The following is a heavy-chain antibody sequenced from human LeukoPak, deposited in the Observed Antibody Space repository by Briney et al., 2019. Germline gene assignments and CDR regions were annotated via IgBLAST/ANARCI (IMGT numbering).Heavy chain of an antibody. CDR1: GFTFSSYS. CDR2: IRSKTDGGTT. D-gene: IGHD3-3*01. V-gene: IGHV3-15*01. J-gene: IGHJ4*02. CDR3: TTAYYDFWSGYYPVDY. Sequence: GGSLRLSCAASGFTFSSYSMSWVRQAPGKGLEWVGRIRSKTDGGTTDYAAPVKGRFTISRDDSKNTLYLQMNSLKTEDTAVYYCTTAYYDFWSGYYPVDYWGQGTLVTVSS.